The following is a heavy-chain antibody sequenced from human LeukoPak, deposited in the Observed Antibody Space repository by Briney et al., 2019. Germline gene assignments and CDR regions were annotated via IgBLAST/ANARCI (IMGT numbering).Heavy chain of an antibody. J-gene: IGHJ4*02. Sequence: SETLSLTCAVYGGSFSGYYWSWIRQPPGKGLGWIGEINHSGSTNYNPSLKSRVTISVDTSKNQFSLKLSSVTAADTAVYYCARGSYYGSGSYPAAGPFDYWGQGTLVTVSS. CDR1: GGSFSGYY. D-gene: IGHD3-10*01. CDR2: INHSGST. CDR3: ARGSYYGSGSYPAAGPFDY. V-gene: IGHV4-34*01.